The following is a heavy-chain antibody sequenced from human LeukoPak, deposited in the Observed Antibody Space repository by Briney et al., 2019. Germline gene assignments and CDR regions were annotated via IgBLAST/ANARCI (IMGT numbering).Heavy chain of an antibody. V-gene: IGHV4-59*08. CDR3: ARLLYTSSWYYFDY. CDR2: IYYSGST. Sequence: SETLSLTCTVSGGSISGCYWSWIRQPPGKGLEWIGYIYYSGSTKYNPSLKSRVSISVDTSKNQFSLKLTSVTAADTAVYYCARLLYTSSWYYFDYWGQGTLVTVSS. J-gene: IGHJ4*02. CDR1: GGSISGCY. D-gene: IGHD6-13*01.